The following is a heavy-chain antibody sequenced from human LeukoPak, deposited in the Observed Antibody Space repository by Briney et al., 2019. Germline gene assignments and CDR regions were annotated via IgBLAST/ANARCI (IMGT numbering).Heavy chain of an antibody. CDR2: IYHSGST. D-gene: IGHD5-12*01. J-gene: IGHJ4*02. CDR3: ARVNLRGYEGDY. CDR1: GYSISSGYY. Sequence: SETLSLTCTVSGYSISSGYYWGWIRQPPGKGLEWIGSIYHSGSTYYNPSLKSRVTISVDTSKNQFSLKLSSVTAADTAVYYCARVNLRGYEGDYWGQGTLVTVSS. V-gene: IGHV4-38-2*02.